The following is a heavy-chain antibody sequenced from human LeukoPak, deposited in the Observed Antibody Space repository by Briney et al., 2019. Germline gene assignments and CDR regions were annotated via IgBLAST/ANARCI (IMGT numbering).Heavy chain of an antibody. CDR2: ISGSGGAT. V-gene: IGHV3-23*01. CDR1: GFTFSVYA. CDR3: ARRRGREFDY. D-gene: IGHD1-26*01. J-gene: IGHJ4*02. Sequence: GGSLRLSCAASGFTFSVYAMSGVRQAPGKGLEWVSSISGSGGATYYADSVKGRFTISRDNSKTVLDLQLNSLRDEDTAVYFCARRRGREFDYWGQGTLVTVSS.